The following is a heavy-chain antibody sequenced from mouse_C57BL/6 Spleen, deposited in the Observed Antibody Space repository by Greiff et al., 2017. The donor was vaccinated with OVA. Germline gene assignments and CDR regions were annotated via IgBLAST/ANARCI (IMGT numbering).Heavy chain of an antibody. J-gene: IGHJ2*02. CDR1: GFTFSSYA. CDR3: ARGEGYYGDVFDY. V-gene: IGHV5-4*01. D-gene: IGHD1-1*02. Sequence: EVQRVESGGGLVKPGGSLKLSCAASGFTFSSYAMSWVRQTPEKRLEWVATISDGGSYTYYPDNVKGRFTISRDNATNNMYLQMSHLKSEDTAMYYCARGEGYYGDVFDYWGQGTSVTVSS. CDR2: ISDGGSYT.